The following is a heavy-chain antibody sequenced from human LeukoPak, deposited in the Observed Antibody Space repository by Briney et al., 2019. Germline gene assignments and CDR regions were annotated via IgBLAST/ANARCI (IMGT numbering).Heavy chain of an antibody. CDR1: GGTFSSYA. V-gene: IGHV1-69*01. J-gene: IGHJ1*01. CDR3: ARDTVVPAAMKGFQH. CDR2: IIPIFGTA. D-gene: IGHD2-2*01. Sequence: SVKVSCKASGGTFSSYAISWVRQAPGQGLEWMGGIIPIFGTANYAQKFQGRVTITADESTSTAYMELSSLRSEDTAVYYCARDTVVPAAMKGFQHWGQGNLVTVSS.